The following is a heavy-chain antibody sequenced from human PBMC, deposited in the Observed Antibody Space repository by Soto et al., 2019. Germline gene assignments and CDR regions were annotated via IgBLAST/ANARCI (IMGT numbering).Heavy chain of an antibody. D-gene: IGHD2-15*01. J-gene: IGHJ2*01. Sequence: EEQLLESGGGLIQPGGSLRLACAASGFTFSSYAMTWVRQAPGQGLEWVSSISVSDGGTYYADSVKGRLTISRDNSKNTLFLQMNSLGVEGTAVYYCVKDDRILGRRYFDLWGRGTLVTVSS. CDR3: VKDDRILGRRYFDL. V-gene: IGHV3-23*01. CDR1: GFTFSSYA. CDR2: ISVSDGGT.